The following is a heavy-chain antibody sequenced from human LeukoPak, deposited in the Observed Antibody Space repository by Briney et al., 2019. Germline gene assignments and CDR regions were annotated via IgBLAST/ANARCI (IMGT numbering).Heavy chain of an antibody. CDR3: ARQHDYGDYDY. J-gene: IGHJ4*02. CDR2: INPNSGGI. CDR1: GYTFTGYY. D-gene: IGHD4-17*01. V-gene: IGHV1-2*02. Sequence: ASVKVSCKASGYTFTGYYMHWVRQAPGQGLEWMGWINPNSGGINYAQKFQGRVTMTRDKSISTAYLQWSSLKASDTAMYYCARQHDYGDYDYWGQGTLVTVSS.